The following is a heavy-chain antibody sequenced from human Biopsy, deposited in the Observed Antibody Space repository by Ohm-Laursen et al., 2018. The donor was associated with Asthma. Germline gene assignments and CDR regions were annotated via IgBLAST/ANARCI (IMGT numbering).Heavy chain of an antibody. V-gene: IGHV1-2*06. CDR1: GYNFNTSD. J-gene: IGHJ2*01. CDR3: ARIKIRIGAGTDRYFDL. D-gene: IGHD3-16*01. Sequence: GATVKISCNASGYNFNTSDINWVRQAPGQGLEWMGRIDPNRGGTNYAQKFLGRVTMTRDTSVNTAFMVLSRLRSDDTAVYYCARIKIRIGAGTDRYFDLWGRGTLVTVSS. CDR2: IDPNRGGT.